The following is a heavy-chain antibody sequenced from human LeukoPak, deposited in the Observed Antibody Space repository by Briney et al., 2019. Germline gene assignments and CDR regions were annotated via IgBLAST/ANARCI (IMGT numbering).Heavy chain of an antibody. J-gene: IGHJ4*02. V-gene: IGHV3-30*18. Sequence: GGSLRLSCAASGFTFSSYGMHWVRQAPGKGLEWVAVISYDGSNKYYADSVKGRFTISRNNSKNTLYLQMNSLRAEDTAVYYCAKRTAEYYYDSSGSATLYWGQGTLVTVSS. D-gene: IGHD3-22*01. CDR3: AKRTAEYYYDSSGSATLY. CDR1: GFTFSSYG. CDR2: ISYDGSNK.